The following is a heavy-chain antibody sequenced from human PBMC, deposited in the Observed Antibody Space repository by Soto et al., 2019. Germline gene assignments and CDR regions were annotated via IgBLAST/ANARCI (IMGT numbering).Heavy chain of an antibody. V-gene: IGHV2-5*02. CDR2: IYCDDGK. J-gene: IGHJ5*02. D-gene: IGHD4-17*01. CDR1: GFSLTTSGVG. Sequence: QITLKESGPTLVKPTQTLTLTFTFSGFSLTTSGVGVGWIRQPPGKALEWLALIYCDDGKRYSPSLKSRLTITKDTSKNQEVLTMTNMDPAETATYFCAHSTPTVTWWFDPWGQGTLVTVSS. CDR3: AHSTPTVTWWFDP.